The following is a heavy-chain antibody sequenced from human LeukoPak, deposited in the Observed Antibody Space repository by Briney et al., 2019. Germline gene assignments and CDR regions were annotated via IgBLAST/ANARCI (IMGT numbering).Heavy chain of an antibody. CDR1: GYTFTGYY. CDR2: INPNRGGT. J-gene: IGHJ4*02. CDR3: AREGSGSRDVDY. Sequence: RGASVKVSCKASGYTFTGYYMHWVRQAPGQGLEWMGWINPNRGGTNYAQKFQGRVTMTRDTSISTAYMELSRLRSDATAVYYCAREGSGSRDVDYWGQGTLVTVSS. D-gene: IGHD3-10*01. V-gene: IGHV1-2*02.